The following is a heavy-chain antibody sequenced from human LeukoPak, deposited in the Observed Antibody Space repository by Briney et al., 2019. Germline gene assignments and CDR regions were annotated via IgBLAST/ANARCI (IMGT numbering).Heavy chain of an antibody. J-gene: IGHJ4*02. CDR3: ARALSVAAVDY. Sequence: ASVKVSCKAAGYTFTDYYMHWVRQAPGQGLEWMGWINPDSGGTNYAQKFQGRVTMTRDTSISTAYMDLSRLISDDTAVYYCARALSVAAVDYWGQGTLVTVSS. CDR2: INPDSGGT. V-gene: IGHV1-2*02. CDR1: GYTFTDYY. D-gene: IGHD6-13*01.